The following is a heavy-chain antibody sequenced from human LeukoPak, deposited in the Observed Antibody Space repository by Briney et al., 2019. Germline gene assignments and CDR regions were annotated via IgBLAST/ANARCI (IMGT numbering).Heavy chain of an antibody. Sequence: PGGSLRLSCAASGFTFSSYGMHWVRQAPGKGLEWVAVIWYDGSNKYYADFVKGRFTISRDNSKNTLYLQMNSLRAEDTAVYYCARASYYYDSSGYYYLQYYFDYWGQGTLVTVSS. D-gene: IGHD3-22*01. CDR3: ARASYYYDSSGYYYLQYYFDY. J-gene: IGHJ4*02. CDR2: IWYDGSNK. V-gene: IGHV3-33*01. CDR1: GFTFSSYG.